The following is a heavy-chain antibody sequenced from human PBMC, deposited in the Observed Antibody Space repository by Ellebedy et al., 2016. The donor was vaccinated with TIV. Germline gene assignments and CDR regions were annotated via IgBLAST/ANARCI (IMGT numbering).Heavy chain of an antibody. CDR1: GFSVSNNY. J-gene: IGHJ4*02. V-gene: IGHV3-53*01. Sequence: GGSLRLXCAASGFSVSNNYMTWVRQAPGKGLEWVSIIYSGGSTNYADSVKGRFTISRDNSKNTLYLQMNSLRAEDTAVYFCAKSRASNWYYFDYWGQGTLVTVSS. D-gene: IGHD6-13*01. CDR3: AKSRASNWYYFDY. CDR2: IYSGGST.